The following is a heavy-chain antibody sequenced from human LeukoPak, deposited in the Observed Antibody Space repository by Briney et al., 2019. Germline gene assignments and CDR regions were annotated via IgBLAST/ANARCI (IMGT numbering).Heavy chain of an antibody. V-gene: IGHV3-66*02. J-gene: IGHJ4*02. D-gene: IGHD3-10*01. Sequence: GGSLRLSCAASGFTVSSNYMSWVRQAPGKGLEWVSVIYSGGSTYYADSVKGRFTISRDNSKNTLYLQMNSLRAEDTAVYYCARVTYGSGSQTFDYWGQGTLVTVSS. CDR1: GFTVSSNY. CDR2: IYSGGST. CDR3: ARVTYGSGSQTFDY.